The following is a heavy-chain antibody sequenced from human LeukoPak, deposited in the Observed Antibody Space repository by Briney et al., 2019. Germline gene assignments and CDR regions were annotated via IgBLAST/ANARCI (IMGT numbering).Heavy chain of an antibody. D-gene: IGHD3-10*01. J-gene: IGHJ5*02. CDR2: IYYSGST. CDR3: ARVRVSTNRLLWFGELPWWFDP. CDR1: GGSISSYY. Sequence: SETLSLTCTVSGGSISSYYWSWIRQPPGKGLEWIGYIYYSGSTNYNPSLKSRVTISVDTSKNQFSLKLSSVTAADTAVYYCARVRVSTNRLLWFGELPWWFDPWGQGTLVTVSS. V-gene: IGHV4-59*12.